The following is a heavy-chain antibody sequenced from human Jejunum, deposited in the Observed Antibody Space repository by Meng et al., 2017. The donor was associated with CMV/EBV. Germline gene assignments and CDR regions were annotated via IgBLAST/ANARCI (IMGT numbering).Heavy chain of an antibody. Sequence: IGWVRQAPGLGLEWMGGIIPILGTANYAQKFQGRLRITTDESTTTSDESTRTVYMELSSLRSEDTAVYYCARDPGVGTVINAFDIWGQGTMVTVSS. D-gene: IGHD3-22*01. CDR2: IIPILGTA. V-gene: IGHV1-69*05. CDR3: ARDPGVGTVINAFDI. J-gene: IGHJ3*02.